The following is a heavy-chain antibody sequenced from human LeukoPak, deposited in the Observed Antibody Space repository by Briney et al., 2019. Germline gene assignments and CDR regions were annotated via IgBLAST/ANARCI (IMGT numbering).Heavy chain of an antibody. Sequence: PGGSLRLSCAASGFTFSSYAMSWVRQAPGKGLEWVSAISGSGGSTYYADSVKGRFTISRDNSKNTLYLQMNSLRAEDTAVYYCAKCRAPYYYHGMDVWGQGTTVTVSS. CDR1: GFTFSSYA. V-gene: IGHV3-23*01. CDR3: AKCRAPYYYHGMDV. D-gene: IGHD5-24*01. CDR2: ISGSGGST. J-gene: IGHJ6*02.